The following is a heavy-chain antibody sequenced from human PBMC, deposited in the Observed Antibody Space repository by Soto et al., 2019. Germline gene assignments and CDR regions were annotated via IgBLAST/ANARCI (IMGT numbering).Heavy chain of an antibody. CDR2: ISGSGGST. V-gene: IGHV3-23*01. CDR3: ANPAHSGSYSPRGGTDY. CDR1: GFTFSSYA. D-gene: IGHD1-26*01. J-gene: IGHJ4*02. Sequence: EVQLLESGGGLVQPGGSLRLSCAASGFTFSSYAMSWVRQAPGKGLEWVSAISGSGGSTYYADSVKGRFTISRDNSKNTLYLQMNSLRAEDTAVYYCANPAHSGSYSPRGGTDYWGQGTLVTVSS.